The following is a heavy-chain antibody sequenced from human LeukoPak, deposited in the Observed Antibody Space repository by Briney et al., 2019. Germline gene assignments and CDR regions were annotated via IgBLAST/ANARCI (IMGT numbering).Heavy chain of an antibody. V-gene: IGHV3-21*01. CDR3: ARDPSPRTSYYYYYMDV. J-gene: IGHJ6*03. D-gene: IGHD2-2*01. CDR1: GFTFSTYS. CDR2: ICCFSGYI. Sequence: GGSLTLSCAASGFTFSTYSMNWVRQAPGKGLEWVASICCFSGYIYYPASVKGRSTISRDNAKNSLHLQMNSLRVEDTAVYYCARDPSPRTSYYYYYMDVWGKGTTVTVSS.